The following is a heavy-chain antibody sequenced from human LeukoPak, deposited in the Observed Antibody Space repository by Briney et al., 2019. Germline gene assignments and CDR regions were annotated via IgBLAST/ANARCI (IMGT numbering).Heavy chain of an antibody. V-gene: IGHV4-59*01. Sequence: SETLSLTCTVSGGSISTFYWTWIRQPPGKGLEWIGYIYYSGSTNYNPSLKSRVTISVDTSKNQFSLKLSSVTAADTAVYYCARDVLDGSGSYYSVDWGQGTLVTVSS. CDR3: ARDVLDGSGSYYSVD. CDR1: GGSISTFY. D-gene: IGHD3-10*01. J-gene: IGHJ4*02. CDR2: IYYSGST.